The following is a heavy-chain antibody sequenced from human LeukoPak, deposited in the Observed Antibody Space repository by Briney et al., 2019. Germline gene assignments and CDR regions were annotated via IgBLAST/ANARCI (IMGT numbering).Heavy chain of an antibody. V-gene: IGHV3-48*01. CDR2: ISSSSSTI. CDR3: ISSTEGSNY. CDR1: GFTFSSYS. Sequence: GGSLRLSCAASGFTFSSYSMNWVRQAPGKRLEWVSYISSSSSTIYYADSVKGRFTISRDNAKNSLYLQMNSLRAEDTAVYYCISSTEGSNYWGQGTLVTVSS. J-gene: IGHJ4*02. D-gene: IGHD2-2*01.